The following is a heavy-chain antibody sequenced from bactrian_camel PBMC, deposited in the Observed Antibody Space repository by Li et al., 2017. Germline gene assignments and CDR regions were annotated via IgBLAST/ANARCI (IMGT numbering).Heavy chain of an antibody. Sequence: VQLVESGGGSVQAGGSVRLSCVTRKYTYSSYAMAWFRQAPGKEREGVAVIDDDGVPSYADSVKGRFTISKDDAKNTLYLHMNNLNPEDTAIYYCAARLYTCTMESVYNYLGQGTQVTVSS. CDR2: VIDDDGVP. CDR1: KYTYSSYA. CDR3: AARLYTCTMESVYNY. J-gene: IGHJ4*01. V-gene: IGHV3S44*01. D-gene: IGHD2*01.